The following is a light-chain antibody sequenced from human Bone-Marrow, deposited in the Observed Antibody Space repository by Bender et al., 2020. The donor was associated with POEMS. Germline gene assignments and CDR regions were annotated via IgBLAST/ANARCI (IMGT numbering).Light chain of an antibody. J-gene: IGLJ2*01. CDR2: EVT. CDR1: SSDVGGYNY. V-gene: IGLV2-8*01. Sequence: QSALTQPPSASGSPGQSVTISCTGTSSDVGGYNYVSWYQQHPGKAPKLMIYEVTKRPSGVPDRFSGSKSGNTASLTVSGLQAEDEADYYCSSYAGITPFVFGGGTKLTVL. CDR3: SSYAGITPFV.